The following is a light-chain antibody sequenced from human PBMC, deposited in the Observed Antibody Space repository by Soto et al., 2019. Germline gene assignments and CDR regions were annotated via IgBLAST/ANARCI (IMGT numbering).Light chain of an antibody. J-gene: IGKJ3*01. CDR3: QQRYSTLFT. CDR1: QTIIRY. CDR2: AAS. Sequence: DIQMTQSPSSLSASVGDRVTITCRASQTIIRYLNWYQQKPGIAPNLLIYAASRLQSGVPSRFSGSGSGTEFSLSIRILQPEDFATYYCQQRYSTLFTFGPGTKWEI. V-gene: IGKV1-39*01.